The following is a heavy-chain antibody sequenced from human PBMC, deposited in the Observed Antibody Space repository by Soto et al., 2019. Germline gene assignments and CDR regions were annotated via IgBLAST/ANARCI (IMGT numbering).Heavy chain of an antibody. CDR1: GFTFSSYE. V-gene: IGHV3-48*03. J-gene: IGHJ4*02. CDR3: ARGEPTYYYDSSGSRSDY. D-gene: IGHD3-22*01. Sequence: SLRLSCAASGFTFSSYEMNWVRQAPGKGLEWVSYISSSGSTIYYADSVKGRFTISRDNAKNSLYLQMNSLRAEDTAVYYCARGEPTYYYDSSGSRSDYWGQGTLVTVSS. CDR2: ISSSGSTI.